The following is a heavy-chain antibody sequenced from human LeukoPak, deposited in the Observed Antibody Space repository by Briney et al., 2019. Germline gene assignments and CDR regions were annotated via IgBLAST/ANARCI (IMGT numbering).Heavy chain of an antibody. V-gene: IGHV3-7*01. J-gene: IGHJ6*02. CDR1: GFIFNSYW. D-gene: IGHD1-1*01. Sequence: PGGSLRLSCAASGFIFNSYWMSWVRQAPGKGLEWVANIKRDGSEKYYGDSVKGRFTISRDNSKNTLYLQMNSLRAEDTAVYYCARRQRYLQDYYYYGMDVWGQGTTVTVSS. CDR3: ARRQRYLQDYYYYGMDV. CDR2: IKRDGSEK.